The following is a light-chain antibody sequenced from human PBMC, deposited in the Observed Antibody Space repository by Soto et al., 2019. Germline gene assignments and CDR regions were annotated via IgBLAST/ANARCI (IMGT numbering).Light chain of an antibody. CDR3: QQYNNWPELT. Sequence: EIVMTQSPATLSVSPGERATLSCRASQSVSSNLAWYQQKPGQALRLLIYGASTRATGIPARFSGSGSGTEFTLTISSLQSEDFAVYYCQQYNNWPELTFGGGTKVDIK. V-gene: IGKV3D-15*01. J-gene: IGKJ4*01. CDR1: QSVSSN. CDR2: GAS.